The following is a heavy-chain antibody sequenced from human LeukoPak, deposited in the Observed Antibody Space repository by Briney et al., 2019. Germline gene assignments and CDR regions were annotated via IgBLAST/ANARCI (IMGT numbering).Heavy chain of an antibody. J-gene: IGHJ4*02. CDR3: ARGNSGWLFDY. CDR2: IIPILGIA. Sequence: GASVKASCKASGGTFSSYAISWVRQAPGQGLEWMGRIIPILGIANYAQKFQGRVTITADKSTSTAYMELSSLRSEDTAVYYCARGNSGWLFDYWGQGTLVTVSS. D-gene: IGHD6-19*01. CDR1: GGTFSSYA. V-gene: IGHV1-69*04.